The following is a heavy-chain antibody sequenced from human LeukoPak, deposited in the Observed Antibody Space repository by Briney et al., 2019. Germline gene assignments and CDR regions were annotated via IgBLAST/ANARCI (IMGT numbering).Heavy chain of an antibody. V-gene: IGHV1-69*13. D-gene: IGHD3-10*01. CDR3: AGGAYRELLWFGELLSPLYYYGMDV. CDR2: IIPIFGTA. J-gene: IGHJ6*04. CDR1: GGTFSGYA. Sequence: SVKVSCKASGGTFSGYAISWVRQAPGQGLEWMGGIIPIFGTANYAQKFQGRVTITADESTSTAYMELSSLRSEDTAVYYCAGGAYRELLWFGELLSPLYYYGMDVWGKGTTVTVSS.